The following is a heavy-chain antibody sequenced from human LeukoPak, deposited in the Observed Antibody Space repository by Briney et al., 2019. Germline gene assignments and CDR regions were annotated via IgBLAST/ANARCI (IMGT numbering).Heavy chain of an antibody. V-gene: IGHV3-74*01. J-gene: IGHJ4*02. CDR1: GFTFSSYW. CDR2: INSDGSST. D-gene: IGHD1-26*01. Sequence: GGSLRLSCAASGFTFSSYWMHWVRQAPGKGLVWVSHINSDGSSTSYADSVKGRFTISRGNAKNTLYLQMNSLRAEDTAVYYCARGLVGATFDYWGQGTLVTVSS. CDR3: ARGLVGATFDY.